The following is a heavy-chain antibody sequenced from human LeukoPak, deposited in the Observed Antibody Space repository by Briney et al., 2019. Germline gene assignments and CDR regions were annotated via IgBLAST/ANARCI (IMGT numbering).Heavy chain of an antibody. CDR1: EFTFSAFW. Sequence: GGSLRLSCAASEFTFSAFWMSWVRQAPGKGLEWVANINQDGSAKYYVDSVKGRFTVSRDNAENSLYLQMNRLTVEDTAVYYCGRGMRDYYGLDYWGQGFLVTVSS. CDR2: INQDGSAK. V-gene: IGHV3-7*01. J-gene: IGHJ4*02. D-gene: IGHD3-10*01. CDR3: GRGMRDYYGLDY.